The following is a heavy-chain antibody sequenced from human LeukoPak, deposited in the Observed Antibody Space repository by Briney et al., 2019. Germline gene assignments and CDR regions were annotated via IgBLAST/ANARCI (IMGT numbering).Heavy chain of an antibody. J-gene: IGHJ4*02. D-gene: IGHD3-16*01. Sequence: SETLSLTCAVYGGSFSGYYWSWIRQPPGKGLEWRGEINDSGSTNYNPSLKSRVTISVDTSKTQFSLKLSSVTAADTAVYYCARGRPFFLGRQYPQTPNDYWGQGTLVTVSS. V-gene: IGHV4-34*01. CDR2: INDSGST. CDR1: GGSFSGYY. CDR3: ARGRPFFLGRQYPQTPNDY.